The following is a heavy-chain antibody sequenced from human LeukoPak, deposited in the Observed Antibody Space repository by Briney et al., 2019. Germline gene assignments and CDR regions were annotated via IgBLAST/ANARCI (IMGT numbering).Heavy chain of an antibody. CDR3: ARDQEDTAMVNFDY. CDR2: ISAYNGNT. CDR1: GYTFTSYG. J-gene: IGHJ4*02. D-gene: IGHD5-18*01. Sequence: ASVKVFCKASGYTFTSYGISWVRQAPGQGLEWMGWISAYNGNTNYAQKLQGRVTMTTDTSTSTAYMELRSLRSDDTAVYYCARDQEDTAMVNFDYWGQGTLVTVSS. V-gene: IGHV1-18*01.